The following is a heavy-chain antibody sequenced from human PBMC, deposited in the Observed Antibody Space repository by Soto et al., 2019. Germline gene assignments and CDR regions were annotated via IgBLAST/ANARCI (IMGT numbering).Heavy chain of an antibody. V-gene: IGHV5-51*01. J-gene: IGHJ6*02. CDR1: KFYSYW. CDR2: IYPGDSDP. D-gene: IGHD3-3*01. Sequence: KFYSYWIAWVRQMPGGGPEGMGVIYPGDSDPRYSPSFQGQVTISADKSINSVYLQWSSLKASDTATYYCARLGFNYDFLSGYYNVHHYYGIAVWGQGTTVTVSS. CDR3: ARLGFNYDFLSGYYNVHHYYGIAV.